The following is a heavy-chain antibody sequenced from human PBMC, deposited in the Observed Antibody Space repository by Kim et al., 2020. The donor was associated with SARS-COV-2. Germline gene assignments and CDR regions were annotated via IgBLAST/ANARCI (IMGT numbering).Heavy chain of an antibody. Sequence: SGPTLVNPTQTLTLTCAFSGFSLSTSGMCVSWIRQPPGKALEWLALIDWDDDKYYSTSLKTRLTISKDTSKNQVVLTMTNMHPVDTATYYCARNSGYSSSWYGGYYYYGMDVWGQGTTVTVSS. CDR3: ARNSGYSSSWYGGYYYYGMDV. D-gene: IGHD6-13*01. CDR2: IDWDDDK. CDR1: GFSLSTSGMC. V-gene: IGHV2-70*01. J-gene: IGHJ6*02.